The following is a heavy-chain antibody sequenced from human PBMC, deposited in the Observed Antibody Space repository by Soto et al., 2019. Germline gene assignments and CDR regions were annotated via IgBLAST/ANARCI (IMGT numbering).Heavy chain of an antibody. Sequence: QVPLVQSGAEVKKPGASVKVSCKASGYTFTSYTMHWVRQAPGQRLEWMGWINAGNGNTKYSQKFQGRVSITGDTSASTAYMELSSLRSEDTALYYCAGGEVFFGYWGQGTLVTVSS. V-gene: IGHV1-3*01. CDR1: GYTFTSYT. CDR2: INAGNGNT. D-gene: IGHD3-3*01. CDR3: AGGEVFFGY. J-gene: IGHJ4*02.